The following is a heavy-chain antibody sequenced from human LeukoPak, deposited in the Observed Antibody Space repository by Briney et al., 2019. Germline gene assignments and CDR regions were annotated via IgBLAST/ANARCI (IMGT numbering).Heavy chain of an antibody. Sequence: ASVKVSCKASGYTFTSYDINWVRQATGQGLEWMGWMNPNSGNAGYAQKFQGRVTMTRNTSISTAYMELSSLRSEDTAVYYCARKIGSSSAEDYWGQGTLVTVSS. CDR2: MNPNSGNA. CDR1: GYTFTSYD. V-gene: IGHV1-8*01. J-gene: IGHJ4*02. D-gene: IGHD6-6*01. CDR3: ARKIGSSSAEDY.